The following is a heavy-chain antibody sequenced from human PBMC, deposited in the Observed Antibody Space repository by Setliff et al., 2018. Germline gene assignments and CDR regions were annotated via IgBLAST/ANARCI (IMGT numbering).Heavy chain of an antibody. J-gene: IGHJ5*02. V-gene: IGHV3-7*01. D-gene: IGHD5-18*01. CDR3: AVTLSFPIQSPFDP. CDR2: IKQDGSEK. Sequence: PGGSLRLSCAASGFTFSSYWMSWVRQAPGKGLEWVANIKQDGSEKYYVDSVKGRFTISRDNAKNSLYLQMNSLRAEDTAVYYCAVTLSFPIQSPFDPWGQGTLVTVS. CDR1: GFTFSSYW.